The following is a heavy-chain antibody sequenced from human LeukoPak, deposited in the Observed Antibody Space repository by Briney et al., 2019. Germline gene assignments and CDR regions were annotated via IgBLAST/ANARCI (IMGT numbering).Heavy chain of an antibody. V-gene: IGHV3-9*01. CDR3: ARDGHGDGILTGYSYFGMGV. J-gene: IGHJ6*02. CDR2: ISYNSGSV. Sequence: GGSLRLSCAASGFTFDEFAMHWVRQAPGKGLEWVSGISYNSGSVAYADSVKGRFTISRDNAKNSLYLQMNSLRAEDTAVYFCARDGHGDGILTGYSYFGMGVWGQGTTVTVSS. CDR1: GFTFDEFA. D-gene: IGHD3-9*01.